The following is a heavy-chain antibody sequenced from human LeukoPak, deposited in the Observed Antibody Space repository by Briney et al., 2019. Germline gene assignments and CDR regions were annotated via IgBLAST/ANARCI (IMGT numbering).Heavy chain of an antibody. V-gene: IGHV3-30-3*01. J-gene: IGHJ5*01. Sequence: GGSLRLSCAASGFTFSGYPIHWVRQAPGKGLEWVAVISYDGSNKYYADSVKGRFTISRDNSKNTLYLQMNSLRAEDTAVYYCARPRASSPGNWFDSWGQGTLVTVSS. CDR3: ARPRASSPGNWFDS. D-gene: IGHD6-13*01. CDR1: GFTFSGYP. CDR2: ISYDGSNK.